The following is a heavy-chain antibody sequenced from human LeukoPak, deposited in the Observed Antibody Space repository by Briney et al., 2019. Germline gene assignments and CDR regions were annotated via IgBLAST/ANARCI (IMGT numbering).Heavy chain of an antibody. CDR2: VSGSGGDT. V-gene: IGHV3-23*01. J-gene: IGHJ4*02. D-gene: IGHD3-16*02. Sequence: AGGSLRLSCAASGFTFGSYGMSWVRQAPGKGLEWVSTVSGSGGDTYYADSVKDRFTISRDNSKNTLSLQMNSLRVEDTALYFCAKDYYDYVWGSYRPPEGTGYFDYWGQGTLVTVSS. CDR1: GFTFGSYG. CDR3: AKDYYDYVWGSYRPPEGTGYFDY.